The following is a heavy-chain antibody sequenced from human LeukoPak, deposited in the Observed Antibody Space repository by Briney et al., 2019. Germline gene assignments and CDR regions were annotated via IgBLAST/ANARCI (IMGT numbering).Heavy chain of an antibody. Sequence: GASVKVSRKASGGTFSSYTISWVRQAPGQGLEWMGGIIPILGIANYAEKFQGRVTITADKSKSTAYREVRRLRYEERAVYYCAHAYYDFWSGYFGLYYFDYWGQGTLVTVSS. CDR2: IIPILGIA. V-gene: IGHV1-69*10. CDR1: GGTFSSYT. CDR3: AHAYYDFWSGYFGLYYFDY. J-gene: IGHJ4*02. D-gene: IGHD3-3*01.